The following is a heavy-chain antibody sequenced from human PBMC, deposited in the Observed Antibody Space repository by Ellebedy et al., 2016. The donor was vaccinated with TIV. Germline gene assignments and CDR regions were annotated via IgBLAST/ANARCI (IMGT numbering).Heavy chain of an antibody. V-gene: IGHV4-59*01. Sequence: SETLSLTCTVSGGSISTYYWSWIRQPPGKGLEWIGYIYYLGSANYNPSLKSRVTISVDTSKNQFSLKLKSVTAADTAVYYCARDGSSAFGEFSFEYWGQGTLVTVSS. CDR3: ARDGSSAFGEFSFEY. CDR2: IYYLGSA. J-gene: IGHJ4*02. CDR1: GGSISTYY. D-gene: IGHD3-10*01.